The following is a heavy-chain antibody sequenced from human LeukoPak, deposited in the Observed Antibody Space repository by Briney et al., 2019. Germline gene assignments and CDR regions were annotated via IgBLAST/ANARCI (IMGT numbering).Heavy chain of an antibody. CDR3: ARDWTRVGATNRYFDL. J-gene: IGHJ2*01. CDR2: ISSSSSYI. Sequence: GGSLRLSCEGSGFTFSNYWMGWVRQAPGKGLEWVSSISSSSSYIYYADSVKGRFTISRDNAKNSLYLQMNSLRAEDTAVYYCARDWTRVGATNRYFDLWGRGTLVTVSS. V-gene: IGHV3-21*01. D-gene: IGHD1-26*01. CDR1: GFTFSNYW.